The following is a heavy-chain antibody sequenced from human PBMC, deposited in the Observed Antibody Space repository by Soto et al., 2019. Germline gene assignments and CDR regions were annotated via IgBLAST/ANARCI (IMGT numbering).Heavy chain of an antibody. CDR2: INNASTTT. CDR3: ARDLSH. CDR1: GFPFSSYA. V-gene: IGHV3-48*02. Sequence: DVPLVESGGGLVQPGGSLRLSCAASGFPFSSYAMHWVRQAPGKGLEWISYINNASTTTFHADSVKGRFTVSRDNAKNSLYLQMSSLRHEDTGVYYCARDLSHWGQGMLVTVSS. J-gene: IGHJ4*02.